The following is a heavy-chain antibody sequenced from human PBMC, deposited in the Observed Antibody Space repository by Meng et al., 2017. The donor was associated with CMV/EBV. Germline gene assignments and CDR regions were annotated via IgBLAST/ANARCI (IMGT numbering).Heavy chain of an antibody. Sequence: PEQWEAGVVLTSDCAALTCSVYGGSFSASYWRWTRQPPGKGLDWIGEINHSGSTNYNPSLKIPVAISINTSKNQFNLKLSSDTAADTAVYYCARGGNWFDPWGQGTLVTVSS. CDR2: INHSGST. J-gene: IGHJ5*02. CDR1: GGSFSASY. V-gene: IGHV4-34*01. CDR3: ARGGNWFDP.